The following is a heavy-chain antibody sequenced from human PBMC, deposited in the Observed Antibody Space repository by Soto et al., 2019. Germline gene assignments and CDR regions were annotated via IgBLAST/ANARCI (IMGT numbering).Heavy chain of an antibody. CDR3: AKPALGYCSGGSCYFNY. Sequence: PGGSLRLSCAASGFTFSSYAMSWVRQAPGKGLEWVSAISGSGGSTYYADSVKGRFTISRDNSKNTLYLQMNSLRAEDTAVYYCAKPALGYCSGGSCYFNYWGQGTLVTVSS. V-gene: IGHV3-23*01. CDR2: ISGSGGST. J-gene: IGHJ4*02. CDR1: GFTFSSYA. D-gene: IGHD2-15*01.